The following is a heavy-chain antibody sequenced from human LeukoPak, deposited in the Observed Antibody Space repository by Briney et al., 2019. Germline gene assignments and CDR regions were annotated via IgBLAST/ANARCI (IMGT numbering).Heavy chain of an antibody. D-gene: IGHD3/OR15-3a*01. CDR1: GDSISSSNSY. J-gene: IGHJ4*02. CDR2: IYYSGNT. CDR3: ARQTGSGLFILP. Sequence: SETLSLTCTVSGDSISSSNSYWGWIRQPPGKGLEWIGSIYYSGNTYYNASLKSRVSISVDTSKNQFSLRLTSVTAADTAVYYCARQTGSGLFILPGGQGTLVTVSS. V-gene: IGHV4-39*01.